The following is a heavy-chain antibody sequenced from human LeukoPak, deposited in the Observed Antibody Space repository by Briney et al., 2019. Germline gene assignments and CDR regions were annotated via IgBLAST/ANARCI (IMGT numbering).Heavy chain of an antibody. CDR1: GFTFSSYW. D-gene: IGHD5-12*01. J-gene: IGHJ5*02. CDR2: INSDGSST. Sequence: GGSLRLSCAASGFTFSSYWMHWVRQAPGKGLVWVSRINSDGSSTSYADSVKGRFTISRDNAKNTLYLQMNSLRAEDTAVYYCARASGYSGSRRWFDPWGQGTLVTVSS. V-gene: IGHV3-74*01. CDR3: ARASGYSGSRRWFDP.